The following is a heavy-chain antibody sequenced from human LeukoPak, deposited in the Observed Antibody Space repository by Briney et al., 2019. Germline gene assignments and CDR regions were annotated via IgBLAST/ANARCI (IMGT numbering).Heavy chain of an antibody. CDR1: GFTFSSYT. D-gene: IGHD2-15*01. Sequence: PGGSLRLSCAASGFTFSSYTMNWVRQAPGKGLEWVSSISSTSTYMYYADSLKGRFTISRDNAKDSLYLQMNSLTAEDTAVYYCARSDCSGGSCRIDHWGQGTLVTVSS. V-gene: IGHV3-21*01. CDR2: ISSTSTYM. CDR3: ARSDCSGGSCRIDH. J-gene: IGHJ4*02.